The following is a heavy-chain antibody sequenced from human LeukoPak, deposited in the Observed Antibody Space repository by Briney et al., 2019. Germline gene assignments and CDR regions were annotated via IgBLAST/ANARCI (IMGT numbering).Heavy chain of an antibody. Sequence: PGGSLRLSCAASGFSFSSYGMHWVRQAPGRGLEWVAVIWYDGSNEHYTDSVKGRFTIYRDNSKNTVYLQMNSLRAGDTAVYYCAKDRHDCTSGACYAHLDYWGQGTLVTVSS. D-gene: IGHD2-8*01. CDR3: AKDRHDCTSGACYAHLDY. J-gene: IGHJ4*02. V-gene: IGHV3-33*06. CDR2: IWYDGSNE. CDR1: GFSFSSYG.